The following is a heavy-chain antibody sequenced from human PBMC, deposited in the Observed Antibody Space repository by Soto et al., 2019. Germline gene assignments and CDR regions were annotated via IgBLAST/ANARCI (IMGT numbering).Heavy chain of an antibody. CDR3: TRGPRADSSGTGAH. J-gene: IGHJ4*02. Sequence: PGWSLRLSCAASGFRFSLFWMSWVRQTPGKGLEWVANINEDGSEKFFADSVKGRFTISRDNAKNSLSLQMNNLKPDDTAIYYCTRGPRADSSGTGAHWGQGAPVTVSS. CDR1: GFRFSLFW. CDR2: INEDGSEK. V-gene: IGHV3-7*03. D-gene: IGHD1-26*01.